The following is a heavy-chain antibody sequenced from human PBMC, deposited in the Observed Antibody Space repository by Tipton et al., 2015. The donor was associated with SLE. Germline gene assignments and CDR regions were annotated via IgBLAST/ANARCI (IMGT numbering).Heavy chain of an antibody. CDR2: IYYTGNT. J-gene: IGHJ5*02. V-gene: IGHV4-39*01. D-gene: IGHD2-2*01. CDR3: ARRYQLLRWFDP. Sequence: LSLTCTVSGGSISSSTYYWGWIRQPPGKGLEWIGSIYYTGNTYYNPSLKSRVTISVDTSKNQFSLKLSSVTAADTAVYYCARRYQLLRWFDPWGQGTLVTVSS. CDR1: GGSISSSTYY.